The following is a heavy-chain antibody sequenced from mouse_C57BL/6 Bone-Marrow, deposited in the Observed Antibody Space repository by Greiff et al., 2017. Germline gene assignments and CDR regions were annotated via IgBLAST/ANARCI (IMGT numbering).Heavy chain of an antibody. CDR2: ISGGGGNT. V-gene: IGHV5-9*01. Sequence: EVQVVESGGGLVKPGGSLKLSCAASGFTFSSYTMSWVRQTPEKRLEWVATISGGGGNTYYPDSVKGRFTISRDNAKNTLYLQMSSLRSEDTALYYCARHYYGSRGWYFDVWGTGTTVTVSS. CDR3: ARHYYGSRGWYFDV. D-gene: IGHD1-1*01. CDR1: GFTFSSYT. J-gene: IGHJ1*03.